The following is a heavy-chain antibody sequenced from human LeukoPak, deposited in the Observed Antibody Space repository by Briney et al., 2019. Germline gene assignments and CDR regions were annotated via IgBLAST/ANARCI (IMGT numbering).Heavy chain of an antibody. J-gene: IGHJ5*02. Sequence: ASLKVSCKASRYTFTGPYIHWMRQAPGQGLEWMGWINPNSGGTKYAQKFQGRVTMTRDTSISTAYMELSRLRSDDTAVYYCARGLPNIVVVPGPRYNWFDPWGQGTLVTVSS. CDR2: INPNSGGT. CDR1: RYTFTGPY. CDR3: ARGLPNIVVVPGPRYNWFDP. V-gene: IGHV1-2*02. D-gene: IGHD2-2*01.